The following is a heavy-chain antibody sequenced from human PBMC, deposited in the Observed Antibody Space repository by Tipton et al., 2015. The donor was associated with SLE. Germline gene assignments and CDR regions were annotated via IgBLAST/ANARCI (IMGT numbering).Heavy chain of an antibody. D-gene: IGHD1-26*01. CDR3: ARDVVGATEGLDY. CDR1: GFTFSSYS. Sequence: SLRLSCAASGFTFSSYSMNWVRQAPGKGLEWVSSITTSSSFLYYADSVKGRFTISRDNAQNSLSLQMNSLRAEDTAVYYCARDVVGATEGLDYWGQGTLVTVSS. CDR2: ITTSSSFL. J-gene: IGHJ4*02. V-gene: IGHV3-21*03.